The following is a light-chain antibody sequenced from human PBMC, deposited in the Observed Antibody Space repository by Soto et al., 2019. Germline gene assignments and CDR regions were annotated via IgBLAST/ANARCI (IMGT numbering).Light chain of an antibody. CDR1: QSVGSW. J-gene: IGKJ1*01. CDR2: AAS. V-gene: IGKV3-20*01. CDR3: QQYGSSGT. Sequence: EIVMTQSPATLSVSPGERATLSCRASQSVGSWLAWYQQKLGHAPSLLNDAASDRATGIPDRCSGSGSGTDFTLTSSRLEPEDVAVYYCQQYGSSGTFGQGTKVDIK.